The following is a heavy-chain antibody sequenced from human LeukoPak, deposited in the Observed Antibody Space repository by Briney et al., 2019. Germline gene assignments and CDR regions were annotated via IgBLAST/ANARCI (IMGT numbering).Heavy chain of an antibody. Sequence: NASETLSLTCTVSGDSMSDYFWTWIRQPPGKGLEWIGYIYYSGSTNYKSSLKSRVTISVDTSKNQFSLKLSSVTAADTAVYYCARLTGYSSESWFDPWGQGTLVTVSS. CDR3: ARLTGYSSESWFDP. D-gene: IGHD3-9*01. V-gene: IGHV4-59*01. CDR1: GDSMSDYF. J-gene: IGHJ5*02. CDR2: IYYSGST.